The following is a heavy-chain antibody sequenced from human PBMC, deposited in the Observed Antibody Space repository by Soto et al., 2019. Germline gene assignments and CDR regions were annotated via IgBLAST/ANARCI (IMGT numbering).Heavy chain of an antibody. CDR3: ATRQGGSYNWFDP. CDR2: LYYSGNT. D-gene: IGHD2-15*01. J-gene: IGHJ5*02. CDR1: GGSISRSSYS. Sequence: SETLSLTCTVSGGSISRSSYSWAWIRQPPGKGLEWIGTLYYSGNTYYNPSLKSRVTISVDTSKNQFSLKLSSVAAADTAVYYCATRQGGSYNWFDPWGQGTLVTVSS. V-gene: IGHV4-39*01.